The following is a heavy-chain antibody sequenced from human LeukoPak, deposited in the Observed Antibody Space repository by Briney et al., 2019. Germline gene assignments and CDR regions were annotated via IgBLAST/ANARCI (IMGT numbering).Heavy chain of an antibody. Sequence: ASVKVSCKASGYTFTSYDINWVRQATGQGLEWMGWMNPNSGNTGYAQKFQGRVTMTRNTSISTAYMELSSLRSDDTAVYYCARGGDYDILTGYYLYYFDYWGQGTLVTVSS. D-gene: IGHD3-9*01. CDR3: ARGGDYDILTGYYLYYFDY. J-gene: IGHJ4*02. V-gene: IGHV1-8*01. CDR1: GYTFTSYD. CDR2: MNPNSGNT.